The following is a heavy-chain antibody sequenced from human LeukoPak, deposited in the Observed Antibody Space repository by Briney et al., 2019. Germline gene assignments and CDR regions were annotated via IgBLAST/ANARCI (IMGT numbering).Heavy chain of an antibody. D-gene: IGHD5-18*01. V-gene: IGHV1-46*01. Sequence: ASVKVSCKASGYTFTSYYMHWVRQAPGQGLEWMGLINPNGGSTTYAQKFQGRVTMTRDTSTSTVYMELTSLRSEDTAVYYCARAAGDTYGYRYYFDYWGQGTLVAVSS. J-gene: IGHJ4*02. CDR3: ARAAGDTYGYRYYFDY. CDR1: GYTFTSYY. CDR2: INPNGGST.